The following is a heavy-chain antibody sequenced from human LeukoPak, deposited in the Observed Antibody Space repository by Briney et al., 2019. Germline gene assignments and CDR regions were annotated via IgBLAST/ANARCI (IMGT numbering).Heavy chain of an antibody. V-gene: IGHV1-24*01. J-gene: IGHJ4*02. CDR1: GYTLTELS. D-gene: IGHD3-10*01. Sequence: ASVKVSCKVSGYTLTELSMHWVRQAPGKGLEWMGGFDPEDGETIYAQKFQGRVTMTEDTSTDTAYMELSSLRSEDTAVYYCATRRITMVRGVIIERDYWGQGTLVTVSS. CDR3: ATRRITMVRGVIIERDY. CDR2: FDPEDGET.